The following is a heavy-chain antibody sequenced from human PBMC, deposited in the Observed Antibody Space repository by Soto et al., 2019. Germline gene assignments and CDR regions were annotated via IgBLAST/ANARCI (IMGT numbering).Heavy chain of an antibody. CDR1: GGSIGTYY. J-gene: IGHJ4*02. V-gene: IGHV4-59*08. Sequence: PSETLSLTCTVSGGSIGTYYWSWIRQPPGKGLECIGYIYYSGSTNYSPSLKSRVTISVDASKHQLSLKLSSVTAADTAVYYCARYATVTLFDYWGQGTLVTVSS. D-gene: IGHD4-17*01. CDR2: IYYSGST. CDR3: ARYATVTLFDY.